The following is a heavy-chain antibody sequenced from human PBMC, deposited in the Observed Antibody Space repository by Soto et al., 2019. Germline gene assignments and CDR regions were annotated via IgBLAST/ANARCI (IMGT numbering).Heavy chain of an antibody. CDR3: ARSGGYDSFYYHGMDV. CDR1: GFTFSSYA. D-gene: IGHD5-12*01. CDR2: ISTNGGST. Sequence: EVQLGESGEGLVQPGGSLRLSCAASGFTFSSYAMHWVRQAPGKGLEYVSGISTNGGSTFYADSVKGRITISRDNSKNMLYLQMDSLRAEDSAVYYCARSGGYDSFYYHGMDVWGQGTTVTVSS. J-gene: IGHJ6*02. V-gene: IGHV3-64*02.